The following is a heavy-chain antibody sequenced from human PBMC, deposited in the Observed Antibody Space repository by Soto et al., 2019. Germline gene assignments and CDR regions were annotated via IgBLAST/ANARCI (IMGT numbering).Heavy chain of an antibody. V-gene: IGHV3-30-3*01. CDR2: ISYDGSNK. Sequence: GGSLRLSCAASGFTFSSYAMHWVRQAPGKGLEWVAVISYDGSNKYYADSVKGRFTISRDNSKNTLYLQMNSLRAEDTAVYYCARDRSPPGYYDSSGYILAYWGQGTLVTVSS. CDR3: ARDRSPPGYYDSSGYILAY. CDR1: GFTFSSYA. D-gene: IGHD3-22*01. J-gene: IGHJ4*02.